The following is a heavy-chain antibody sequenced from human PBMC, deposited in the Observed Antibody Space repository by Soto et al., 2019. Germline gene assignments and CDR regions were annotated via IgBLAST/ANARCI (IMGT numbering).Heavy chain of an antibody. CDR2: IYYSGST. D-gene: IGHD3-3*01. CDR3: ARLGPHAAFDY. V-gene: IGHV4-59*08. CDR1: GGSISSYY. Sequence: SETLSLTCTVSGGSISSYYWSWIRQPPGKGLEWIGYIYYSGSTNYNPSLKSRVTISVDTSKNQFSLKLSSVTAADTAVYYCARLGPHAAFDYWGQGTLVTVSS. J-gene: IGHJ4*02.